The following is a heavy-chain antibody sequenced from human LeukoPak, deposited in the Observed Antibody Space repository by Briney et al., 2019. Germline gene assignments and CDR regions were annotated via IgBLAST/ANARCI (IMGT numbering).Heavy chain of an antibody. V-gene: IGHV4-59*08. CDR3: ARLPIAVAVSGHDAIDI. D-gene: IGHD6-19*01. CDR2: IYYSGST. Sequence: SSETLSLTCTVSGGSISSYYWSWIRQPPGKGLEWIGYIYYSGSTNYNPSLKSRVTISVDTSKNQFSLKLSSVTAADTAVYYCARLPIAVAVSGHDAIDIWGQGTMVTVSS. J-gene: IGHJ3*02. CDR1: GGSISSYY.